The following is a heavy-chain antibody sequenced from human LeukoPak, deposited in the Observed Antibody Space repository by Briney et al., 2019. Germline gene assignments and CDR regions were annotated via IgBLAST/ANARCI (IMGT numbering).Heavy chain of an antibody. D-gene: IGHD3-10*01. CDR1: GFTFSSYG. CDR3: ARGDYGSGSLGY. J-gene: IGHJ4*02. V-gene: IGHV3-23*01. Sequence: RSGGSLRLSCAASGFTFSSYGMSWVRQAPGKGLEWVSAISGSGGSTYYADSVKGRFTISRDNAKNTLYLQMNSLRAEDTAVYYCARGDYGSGSLGYWGQGTLVTVSS. CDR2: ISGSGGST.